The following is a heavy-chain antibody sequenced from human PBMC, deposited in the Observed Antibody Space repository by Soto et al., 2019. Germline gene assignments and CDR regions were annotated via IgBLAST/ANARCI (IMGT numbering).Heavy chain of an antibody. Sequence: LGGSLRLSCAASGFTFSSYTMNWVRQAPGKGLEWVSSISSSSSYIYYTDSVKGRFTISRDNAKNSLYLQMNSLRAEDTAVYYCASLSRFALDYWGQGTLVTVSS. D-gene: IGHD3-10*01. V-gene: IGHV3-21*01. CDR1: GFTFSSYT. J-gene: IGHJ4*01. CDR2: ISSSSSYI. CDR3: ASLSRFALDY.